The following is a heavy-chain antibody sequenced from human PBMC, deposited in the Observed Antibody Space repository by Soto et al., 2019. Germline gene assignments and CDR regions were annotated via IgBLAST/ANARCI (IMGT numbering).Heavy chain of an antibody. CDR2: ISYDGSNK. J-gene: IGHJ5*02. D-gene: IGHD2-15*01. CDR1: GFTFSSYA. V-gene: IGHV3-30-3*01. Sequence: GGSLRLSCAASGFTFSSYAMHWVRQAPGKGLEWVAVISYDGSNKYYADSVKGRFTISRDNSKNTLYLQMNSLRAEDTAVYYCTRDPRDIVVVVAATTNWFDPWGQGTLVTVSS. CDR3: TRDPRDIVVVVAATTNWFDP.